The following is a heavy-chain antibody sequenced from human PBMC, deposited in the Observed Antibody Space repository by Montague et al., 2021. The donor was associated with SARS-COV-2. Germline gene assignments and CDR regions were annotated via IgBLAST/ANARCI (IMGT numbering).Heavy chain of an antibody. CDR3: ALPLGGARFDP. CDR2: IYHSGTT. CDR1: GGSVISDNC. J-gene: IGHJ5*02. Sequence: SETLSLTCTVSGGSVISDNCWTWVRQPPGKRLEWFGGIYHSGTTNYNPSLQSRVTISVDKSRNHLSLNLRSVTAADTAMYYCALPLGGARFDPWGQGILVTVSS. D-gene: IGHD3-16*01. V-gene: IGHV4-4*02.